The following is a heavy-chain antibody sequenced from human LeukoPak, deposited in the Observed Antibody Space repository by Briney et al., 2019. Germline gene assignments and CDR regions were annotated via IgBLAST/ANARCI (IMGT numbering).Heavy chain of an antibody. V-gene: IGHV4-39*01. J-gene: IGHJ4*02. CDR2: IHYSGIT. D-gene: IGHD5-18*01. CDR3: ARHEGYGYGNDWYYFDY. CDR1: GGSISSSSYY. Sequence: PSQTLSLTCTVSGGSISSSSYYLGWIRQPPGKGLEWIGSIHYSGITYYNPSLKSRLTISVDTSKNQFSLKLSSVTAADTAVYYCARHEGYGYGNDWYYFDYWGQGTLVTVSS.